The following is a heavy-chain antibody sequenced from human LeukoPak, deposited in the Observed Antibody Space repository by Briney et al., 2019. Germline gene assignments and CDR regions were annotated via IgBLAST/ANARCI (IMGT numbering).Heavy chain of an antibody. CDR2: ISYDGSNK. V-gene: IGHV3-30*04. Sequence: PGGSLRLSCAASGFTFSSYAMHWVRQAPGKGLEWVAVISYDGSNKYYADSVKGRFTISRDNSKNTLYLQMNSLRAEDTAVYYCARGNFAAVAGTDALDIWGQGTMVTVSS. CDR3: ARGNFAAVAGTDALDI. D-gene: IGHD6-19*01. J-gene: IGHJ3*02. CDR1: GFTFSSYA.